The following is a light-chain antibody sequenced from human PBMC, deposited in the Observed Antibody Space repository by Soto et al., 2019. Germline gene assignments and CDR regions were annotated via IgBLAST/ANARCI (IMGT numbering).Light chain of an antibody. V-gene: IGKV3-15*01. J-gene: IGKJ4*01. CDR1: QSVSSN. CDR3: QQLDSYPLT. CDR2: GAS. Sequence: EIAMTQSPATLSVSPGERATLTCRASQSVSSNLAWYQQKPGQAPRLLIYGASTRATGIPARFSGSGSGTGFTLTISSLQPEDFATYYCQQLDSYPLTFGGGTKVDIK.